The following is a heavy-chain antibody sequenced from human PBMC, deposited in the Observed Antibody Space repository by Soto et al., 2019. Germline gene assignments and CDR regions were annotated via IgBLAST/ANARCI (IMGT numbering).Heavy chain of an antibody. CDR3: ARGLNPKIRITIFGTYYYYMDV. V-gene: IGHV1-8*01. D-gene: IGHD3-3*01. CDR2: MNPNSGNT. CDR1: GYTFTSYD. J-gene: IGHJ6*03. Sequence: ASVKVSCKASGYTFTSYDINWVRQATGQGLEWMGWMNPNSGNTGYAQKFQGRVTMTRNTSISTAYMELSSLRSEDTAVYYCARGLNPKIRITIFGTYYYYMDVWGKGTTVTVSS.